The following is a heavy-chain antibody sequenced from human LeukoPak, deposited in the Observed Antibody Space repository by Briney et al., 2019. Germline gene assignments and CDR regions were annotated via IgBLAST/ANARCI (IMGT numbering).Heavy chain of an antibody. Sequence: ASVKVSCKASGYTFTGYYMHWVRQAPGQGLEWMGWINPNSGGTNYAQKFQGRVTMTRDTFISTAYMELSSLRSEDTAVYYCATGPNDLFDYWGQGTLVTVSS. CDR3: ATGPNDLFDY. V-gene: IGHV1-2*02. J-gene: IGHJ4*02. D-gene: IGHD1-1*01. CDR2: INPNSGGT. CDR1: GYTFTGYY.